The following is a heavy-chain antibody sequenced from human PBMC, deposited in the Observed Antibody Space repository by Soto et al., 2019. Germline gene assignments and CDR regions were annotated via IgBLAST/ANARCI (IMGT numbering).Heavy chain of an antibody. Sequence: LRLSCEASGFVFTNFWMHWVRHVPGKGLVWVARIDTSGHSTNYAESVKGRFTISRDNAKNTVSLQMDSLRVEDTGVYYCAKDSWYFDLWSQGSQVTVSS. CDR2: IDTSGHST. CDR1: GFVFTNFW. J-gene: IGHJ4*02. V-gene: IGHV3-74*01. CDR3: AKDSWYFDL. D-gene: IGHD6-13*01.